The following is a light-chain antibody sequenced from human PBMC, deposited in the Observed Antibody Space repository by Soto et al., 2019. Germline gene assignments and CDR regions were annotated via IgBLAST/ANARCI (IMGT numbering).Light chain of an antibody. CDR3: QQYYETPGT. CDR2: WAS. J-gene: IGKJ1*01. V-gene: IGKV4-1*01. CDR1: QSVLYSSNNKNY. Sequence: DIVMTQSPDSLAVSLGERATINCKSSQSVLYSSNNKNYLAWYQQKPGQPPKLLIHWASNREFGVPDRFSGSGSGTDFTLTISSLQTEDVAVYYCQQYYETPGTFGQGTKVDIK.